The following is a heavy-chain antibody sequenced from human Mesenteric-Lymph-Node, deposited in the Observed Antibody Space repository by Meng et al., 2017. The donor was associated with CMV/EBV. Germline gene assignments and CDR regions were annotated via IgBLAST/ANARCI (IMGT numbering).Heavy chain of an antibody. CDR2: IYYSGSTY. CDR1: GGSISSSSYY. V-gene: IGHV4-39*01. CDR3: ARHSALLVTNFDY. J-gene: IGHJ4*02. Sequence: QLQLQESGPGLVKPSETLSFTCTLSGGSISSSSYYRGWIRQPPGKGLEWIGYIYYSGSTYYYNPSLKTRVTISVDTSKNQFSLKLSSVTAADTAVYYCARHSALLVTNFDYWGQGTLVTVSS. D-gene: IGHD5-18*01.